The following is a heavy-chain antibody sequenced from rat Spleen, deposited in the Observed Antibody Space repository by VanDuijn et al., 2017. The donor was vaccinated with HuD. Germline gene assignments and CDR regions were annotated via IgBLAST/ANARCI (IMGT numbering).Heavy chain of an antibody. J-gene: IGHJ2*01. CDR1: GFTFRDYY. CDR3: SRWGDSGYFDY. V-gene: IGHV5-7*01. D-gene: IGHD4-3*01. CDR2: LSYDGITT. Sequence: EVQLVESGGGPVQPGRSLKLSCAASGFTFRDYYMAWVRQAPTKGLEWVATLSYDGITTYYRDSVKGRFTISSENAKSTLYLQMDSLRSEDTATYYCSRWGDSGYFDYWGQGVMVTVSS.